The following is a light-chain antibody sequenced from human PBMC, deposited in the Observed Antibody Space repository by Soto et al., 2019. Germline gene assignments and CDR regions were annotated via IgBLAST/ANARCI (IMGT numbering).Light chain of an antibody. J-gene: IGKJ4*01. Sequence: AIRMTQSPSSFSASTGDRVTITCRASQGISSYLAWYQQKTGKAPKLLIYAASTLQSGVPSRFSGSGSGTDFTLTISCLQSEDFPTYYCQQYYSYPLTFGGGTKVEIK. V-gene: IGKV1-8*01. CDR3: QQYYSYPLT. CDR1: QGISSY. CDR2: AAS.